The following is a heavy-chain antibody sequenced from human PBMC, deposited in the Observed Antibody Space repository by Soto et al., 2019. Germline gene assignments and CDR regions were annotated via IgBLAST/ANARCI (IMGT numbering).Heavy chain of an antibody. CDR1: GFTFDDYA. Sequence: EVQLVESGGGLVQPGRSLRLSCAASGFTFDDYAMHWVRQAPGKGLEWVSGISWNSGSIGYADSVKGRFTISRDNAKNSLYLQMNSLRAEDTALYYCAKGSTGYSSGPSDYWGQGTLVTVSS. V-gene: IGHV3-9*01. J-gene: IGHJ4*02. CDR2: ISWNSGSI. CDR3: AKGSTGYSSGPSDY. D-gene: IGHD6-19*01.